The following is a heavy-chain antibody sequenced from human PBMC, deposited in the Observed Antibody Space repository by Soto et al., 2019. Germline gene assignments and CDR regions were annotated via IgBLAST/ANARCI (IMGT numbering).Heavy chain of an antibody. V-gene: IGHV3-21*06. J-gene: IGHJ4*02. CDR1: GFTFTRYS. CDR2: ISSTTNYI. Sequence: PGGSLRLSCAASGFTFTRYSMNWVRQAPGKGLEWVSSISSTTNYIYYGDSMKGRFTISRGNAKNSLYLEMNSLRAEDTAVYYCARGSEDLTSNFDYWGQGTLVTVSS. CDR3: ARGSEDLTSNFDY.